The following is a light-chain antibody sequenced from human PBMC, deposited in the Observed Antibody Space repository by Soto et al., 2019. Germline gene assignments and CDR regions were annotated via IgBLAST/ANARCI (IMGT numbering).Light chain of an antibody. J-gene: IGLJ1*01. CDR3: ATWDDSLSNYG. CDR2: RNN. V-gene: IGLV1-47*01. CDR1: SSNIGSNY. Sequence: QSVLTQPPSASGTPGQRVTISCSGSSSNIGSNYVYWYQHLTGTAPKLLIYRNNQRPSGVPDRFSGSKSGTSASLAISGLRSVDEADYYCATWDDSLSNYGFGTGTKVTVL.